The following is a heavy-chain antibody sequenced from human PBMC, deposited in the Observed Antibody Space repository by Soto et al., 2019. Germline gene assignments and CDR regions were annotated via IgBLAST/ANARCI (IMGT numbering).Heavy chain of an antibody. D-gene: IGHD2-2*01. J-gene: IGHJ4*02. Sequence: QITLKESGPTLVKPTQTLTLTCTFSGFSLSTSGVGVAWIRQPPGKALEWLALIYWDDDKRYGPSLRSRLAITKDTSTNQVFLTMTNMDPVDTATYFCAHIWVASAAFDYWGQGTLVTVSS. CDR3: AHIWVASAAFDY. CDR1: GFSLSTSGVG. CDR2: IYWDDDK. V-gene: IGHV2-5*05.